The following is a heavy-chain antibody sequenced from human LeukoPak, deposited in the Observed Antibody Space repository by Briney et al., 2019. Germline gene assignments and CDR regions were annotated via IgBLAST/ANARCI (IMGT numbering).Heavy chain of an antibody. CDR1: GFTFSSYA. CDR3: AKSGYRDSSGYYYPLCPDY. D-gene: IGHD3-22*01. J-gene: IGHJ4*02. Sequence: GGSLRLSCAASGFTFSSYAMSWVRQAPGKGLEWGSAISGSGGSTYYADSVKGRFTISRDNSKSTLYLQMNSLRAEDTAVYYCAKSGYRDSSGYYYPLCPDYRGQGTLVTVSS. V-gene: IGHV3-23*01. CDR2: ISGSGGST.